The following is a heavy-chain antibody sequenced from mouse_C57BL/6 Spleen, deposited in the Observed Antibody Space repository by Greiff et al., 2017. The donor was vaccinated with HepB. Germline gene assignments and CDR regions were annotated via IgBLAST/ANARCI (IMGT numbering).Heavy chain of an antibody. V-gene: IGHV1-69*01. CDR2: IDPSDSYT. CDR3: ARSNYYGSSVGGYFDV. CDR1: GYTFTSYW. J-gene: IGHJ1*03. D-gene: IGHD1-1*01. Sequence: VQLQQPGAELVMPGASVKLSCKASGYTFTSYWMHWVKQRPGQGLEWIGEIDPSDSYTNYNQKFKGKSTLTVDKSSSTAYMQLSSLTSEDSAVYYCARSNYYGSSVGGYFDVWGTGTTVTVSS.